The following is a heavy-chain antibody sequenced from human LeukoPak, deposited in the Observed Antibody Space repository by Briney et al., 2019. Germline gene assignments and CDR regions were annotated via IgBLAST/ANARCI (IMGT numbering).Heavy chain of an antibody. D-gene: IGHD6-25*01. CDR3: AKESSGYYLDY. J-gene: IGHJ4*02. Sequence: TGGSLRLSCAASGFTVSNNYMSWVRQAPGKGPECVSFIYPSGATFYADSVKGRFANSRDDSKNTLYLQMNNLRIDDTAVYYCAKESSGYYLDYWGQGTLVSVSS. CDR2: IYPSGAT. CDR1: GFTVSNNY. V-gene: IGHV3-53*01.